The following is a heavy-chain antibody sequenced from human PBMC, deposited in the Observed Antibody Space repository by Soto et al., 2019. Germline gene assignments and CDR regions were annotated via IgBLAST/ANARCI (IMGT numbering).Heavy chain of an antibody. Sequence: GAAVKVSCNASGYSFRSYGIKWVRQAPGQSLEWMGLINVDNGDTKYSKNFQDRGTIIRDTSASTVYMELSSLRTEETAVYYCARVGLKYLSWFDPWGQGSLVTVSS. V-gene: IGHV1-3*01. CDR2: INVDNGDT. CDR3: ARVGLKYLSWFDP. J-gene: IGHJ5*02. D-gene: IGHD6-6*01. CDR1: GYSFRSYG.